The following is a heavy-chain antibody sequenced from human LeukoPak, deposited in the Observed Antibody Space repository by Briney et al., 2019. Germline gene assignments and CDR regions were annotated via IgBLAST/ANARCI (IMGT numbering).Heavy chain of an antibody. V-gene: IGHV1-2*02. Sequence: ASVKVSCKTSGYTFTDYYMHWVRQAPGQGLEWMGWIHPNSGVISSAQKFQGRVTMTRDTSITTVYMEVRWLTSDDTAIYYCARADRLDGAPYLIGPWGQGTLVTVSS. CDR1: GYTFTDYY. J-gene: IGHJ5*02. CDR2: IHPNSGVI. CDR3: ARADRLDGAPYLIGP. D-gene: IGHD2-21*01.